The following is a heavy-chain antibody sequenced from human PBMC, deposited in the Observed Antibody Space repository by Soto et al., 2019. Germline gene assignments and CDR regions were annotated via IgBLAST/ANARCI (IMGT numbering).Heavy chain of an antibody. Sequence: ASVKVSCKPSGYTFNTYYLHWVRQAPGQALEWMGVIHPSGGGTTYAQKFLGRVTVTRDTSTSTVFMELSSLRSDDTAVYYCARGGHIAVLTASFDSRAQGDVLPVSS. J-gene: IGHJ5*01. CDR1: GYTFNTYY. V-gene: IGHV1-46*02. CDR2: IHPSGGGT. CDR3: ARGGHIAVLTASFDS. D-gene: IGHD2-21*02.